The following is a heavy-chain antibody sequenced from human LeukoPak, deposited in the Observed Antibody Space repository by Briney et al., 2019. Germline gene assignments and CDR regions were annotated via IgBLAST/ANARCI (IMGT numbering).Heavy chain of an antibody. CDR1: GFTFSDYY. J-gene: IGHJ4*02. Sequence: GGSLRLXCAASGFTFSDYYMSWIRQAPGKGLEWVSYISSSGSTRYYADSVKGRFTISRDNAKNSLYLQMNSLRAEDTAVYYCAGTLYSNDDYWGQGTLVTVSS. CDR2: ISSSGSTR. D-gene: IGHD4-11*01. V-gene: IGHV3-11*04. CDR3: AGTLYSNDDY.